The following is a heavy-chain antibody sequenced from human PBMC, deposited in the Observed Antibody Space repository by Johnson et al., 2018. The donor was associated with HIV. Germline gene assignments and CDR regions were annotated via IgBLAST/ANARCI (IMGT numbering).Heavy chain of an antibody. V-gene: IGHV3-30-3*01. CDR2: ISNDGSNK. J-gene: IGHJ3*01. Sequence: QVQLVESGGGLVQPGRSLRLSCAASAFTFSRYAMHWVRQAPGKGLEWVAFISNDGSNKYYADSVKGRFTISRDNSKNTMYLQMNSLRAEDTYVYYCAREDSYGYFDGFDVWGQGTMVTVSS. CDR3: AREDSYGYFDGFDV. CDR1: AFTFSRYA. D-gene: IGHD3-22*01.